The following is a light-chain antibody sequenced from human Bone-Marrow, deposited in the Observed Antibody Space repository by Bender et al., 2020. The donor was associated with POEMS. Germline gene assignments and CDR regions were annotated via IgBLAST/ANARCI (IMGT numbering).Light chain of an antibody. V-gene: IGLV4-69*01. CDR3: QTWDTGLGIRV. CDR2: VKSDGGH. Sequence: QLALTQSPSASASLGASVTLTCTLSSEFSTHAIAWPQLQPEKGPRFLMKVKSDGGHIKGDGLPDRSSGSSSGAERYLTISGLQSDDEADYFCQTWDTGLGIRVFGGGTKLTVL. J-gene: IGLJ3*02. CDR1: SEFSTHA.